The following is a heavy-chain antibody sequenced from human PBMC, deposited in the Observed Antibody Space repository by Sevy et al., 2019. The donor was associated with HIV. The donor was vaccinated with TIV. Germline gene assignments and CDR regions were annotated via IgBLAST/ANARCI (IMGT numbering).Heavy chain of an antibody. J-gene: IGHJ4*02. V-gene: IGHV3-7*01. CDR3: VREGVGGYSYSLDC. D-gene: IGHD5-18*01. Sequence: GGSLRLSCAASGFTFSSYWMSWVRQAPGKGLEWVATMKEDGSERNYVDSVKGRFTISGDNAKNSLYLQMNSLRAEETAVYYCVREGVGGYSYSLDCWGQGTLVTVSS. CDR2: MKEDGSER. CDR1: GFTFSSYW.